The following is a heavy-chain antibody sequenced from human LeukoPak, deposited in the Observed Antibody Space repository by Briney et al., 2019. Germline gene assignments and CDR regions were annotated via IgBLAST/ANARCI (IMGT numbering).Heavy chain of an antibody. J-gene: IGHJ4*02. CDR3: AKDPSKGYYDSSGYSHFDY. CDR1: GFSFSDYG. CDR2: ILYDGSEK. Sequence: GGSLRLSCEASGFSFSDYGMHWVRQGPGKGLEWVAFILYDGSEKYYADSVKGRFTVSRDNSKNTVYLQMNSLRTEDTAVYYCAKDPSKGYYDSSGYSHFDYWGQGTLVTVSS. V-gene: IGHV3-30*02. D-gene: IGHD3-22*01.